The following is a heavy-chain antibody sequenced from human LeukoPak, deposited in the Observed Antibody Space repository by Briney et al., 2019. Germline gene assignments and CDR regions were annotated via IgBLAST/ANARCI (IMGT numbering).Heavy chain of an antibody. CDR2: ISHSGNT. J-gene: IGHJ3*02. CDR1: GGSFSGYY. Sequence: SETLSLTCAVYGGSFSGYYWSWVRQPPGKGLEWIGEISHSGNTNYNPSLKSRVTISLDTSKKQFFLRLSSVTAADTAVYYCAMSFYDISDYSLSGAFDIWGQGTMVTASS. V-gene: IGHV4-34*01. D-gene: IGHD3-22*01. CDR3: AMSFYDISDYSLSGAFDI.